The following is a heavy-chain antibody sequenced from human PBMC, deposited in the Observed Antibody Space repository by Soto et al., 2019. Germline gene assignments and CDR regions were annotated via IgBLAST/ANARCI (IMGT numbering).Heavy chain of an antibody. Sequence: WASVKVSCEVSGSTLTELSVHWVRQAPGKGLEWKGGFDPEDGETIYAQKFQGRVTMTEDTSTDTAYMELSSLRSEDTAVYYCATVVGATEVFGYWGQGTLVTVSS. D-gene: IGHD1-26*01. CDR2: FDPEDGET. CDR3: ATVVGATEVFGY. V-gene: IGHV1-24*01. J-gene: IGHJ4*02. CDR1: GSTLTELS.